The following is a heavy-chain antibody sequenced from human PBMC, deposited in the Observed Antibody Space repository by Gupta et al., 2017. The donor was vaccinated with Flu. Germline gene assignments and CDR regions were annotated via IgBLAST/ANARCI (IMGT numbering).Heavy chain of an antibody. CDR2: IRSKSNNYAT. D-gene: IGHD3/OR15-3a*01. V-gene: IGHV3-73*01. Sequence: GFTFSGSAMHWVRQASGKGLEWVGRIRSKSNNYATVYAASAKGRFIISRDDSKNTAFLQMNSLKTEDTAVYYCTNYGNDFSYWGQGTLVTVSS. CDR1: GFTFSGSA. CDR3: TNYGNDFSY. J-gene: IGHJ4*02.